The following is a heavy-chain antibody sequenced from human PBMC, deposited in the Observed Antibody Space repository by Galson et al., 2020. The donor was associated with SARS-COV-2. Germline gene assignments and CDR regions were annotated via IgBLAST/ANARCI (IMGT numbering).Heavy chain of an antibody. CDR1: GFTFSSYS. CDR3: ARTLFNYYDSSGYYPGPFDY. V-gene: IGHV3-21*01. Sequence: TGGSLRLSCAASGFTFSSYSMNWVRQAPGKGLEWVSSISSSSSYIYYADSVKGRFTISRDNAKNSLYLQMNSLRAEDTAVYYCARTLFNYYDSSGYYPGPFDYWGQGTLVTASS. J-gene: IGHJ4*02. CDR2: ISSSSSYI. D-gene: IGHD3-22*01.